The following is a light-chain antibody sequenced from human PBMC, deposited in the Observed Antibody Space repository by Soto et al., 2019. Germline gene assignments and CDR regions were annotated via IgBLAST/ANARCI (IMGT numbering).Light chain of an antibody. V-gene: IGKV3-15*01. J-gene: IGKJ4*01. CDR1: QSVSSN. Sequence: EIVMTQSPATLSVSPGERATLSCRASQSVSSNLAWYQQKPGQAPRLLIYGSSTRATGIPARFSGCGSGTEFTLPISRLRSEDLALYYCQQYNNWPLNFGGGTKV. CDR3: QQYNNWPLN. CDR2: GSS.